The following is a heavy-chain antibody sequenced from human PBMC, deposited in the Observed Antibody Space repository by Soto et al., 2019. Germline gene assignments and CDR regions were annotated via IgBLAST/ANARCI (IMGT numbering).Heavy chain of an antibody. Sequence: EVPLLESGGGLVQPGGSLRLSCAASGFTFSSYAMSWVRQAPGKRLEWVSAISGSGGSTYYADSVKGRFTISRDNSKNPLYLQMNSLRAEDTAVYYCAKALWSLGGVADYWGQGTLVTVSS. CDR3: AKALWSLGGVADY. CDR1: GFTFSSYA. CDR2: ISGSGGST. V-gene: IGHV3-23*01. J-gene: IGHJ4*02. D-gene: IGHD3-10*01.